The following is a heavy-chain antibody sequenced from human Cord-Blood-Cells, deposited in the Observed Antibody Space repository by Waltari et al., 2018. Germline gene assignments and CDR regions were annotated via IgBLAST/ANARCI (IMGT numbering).Heavy chain of an antibody. CDR3: AKSLGVLVVAADY. CDR2: ISDNGSNK. J-gene: IGHJ4*02. D-gene: IGHD2-15*01. Sequence: QVQLVESGGGVVQPGRSLRLSCAASGLTFSSYGMHWARKAPGKGLAWVTVISDNGSNKYNADSVKCRVTISRDNSKNTLYLQMNSLRAEDTAVYYCAKSLGVLVVAADYWGQGTLVTVSS. CDR1: GLTFSSYG. V-gene: IGHV3-30*18.